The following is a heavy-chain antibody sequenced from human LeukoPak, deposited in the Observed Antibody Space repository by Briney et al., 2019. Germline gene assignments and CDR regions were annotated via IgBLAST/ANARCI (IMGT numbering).Heavy chain of an antibody. V-gene: IGHV3-30*02. CDR1: GFTFSSYS. CDR2: IRYDGSNK. Sequence: GGSLRLSCAASGFTFSSYSMNWVRQAPGKGLEWVAFIRYDGSNKYYADSVKGRFTISRDNSKNTLYLQMNSLRAEDTAVYYCAKLVVVVPAAMSVDYWGQGTLVTVSS. CDR3: AKLVVVVPAAMSVDY. D-gene: IGHD2-2*01. J-gene: IGHJ4*02.